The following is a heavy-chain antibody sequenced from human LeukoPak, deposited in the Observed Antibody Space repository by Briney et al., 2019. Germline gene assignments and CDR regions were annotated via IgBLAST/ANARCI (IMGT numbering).Heavy chain of an antibody. Sequence: PGGSLRLSCATSGFTFSTYWMYWVRQVPGKGLEWLSRIKPDGTFTAHADSVKGRFTISRDDSKNTLSLQMNSLRVEDTAVYYCAQDLAWGAFDYWGQGTLVTVSS. V-gene: IGHV3-74*01. CDR1: GFTFSTYW. J-gene: IGHJ4*02. D-gene: IGHD7-27*01. CDR2: IKPDGTFT. CDR3: AQDLAWGAFDY.